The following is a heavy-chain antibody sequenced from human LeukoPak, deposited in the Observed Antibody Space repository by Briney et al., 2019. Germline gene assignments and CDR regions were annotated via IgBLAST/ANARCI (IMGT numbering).Heavy chain of an antibody. CDR3: ARARGLTYYDFWSGYSAYYFDY. CDR1: GYTFTSYG. V-gene: IGHV1-18*01. J-gene: IGHJ4*02. Sequence: ASVKVSCKASGYTFTSYGISWVRQAPGQGLEWMGWISAYNGNTNYAQKLQGRATMTTDTSTSTAYMELRSLRSDDTAVYYCARARGLTYYDFWSGYSAYYFDYWGQGTLVTVSS. D-gene: IGHD3-3*01. CDR2: ISAYNGNT.